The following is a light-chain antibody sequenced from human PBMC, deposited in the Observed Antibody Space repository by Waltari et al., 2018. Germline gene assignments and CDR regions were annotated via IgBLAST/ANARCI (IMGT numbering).Light chain of an antibody. J-gene: IGKJ3*01. CDR2: LGA. CDR3: MQSLQTPLFT. Sequence: DIVMTQSPLSLPVTPGEPASISCRSSQSLLHSNGYNYLDWYLQKPGQSPQLLIYLGANRASGVPDRFSGSGSGTDFTLTISRVEAEDVGFYYCMQSLQTPLFTFGPGTKVDIK. CDR1: QSLLHSNGYNY. V-gene: IGKV2-28*01.